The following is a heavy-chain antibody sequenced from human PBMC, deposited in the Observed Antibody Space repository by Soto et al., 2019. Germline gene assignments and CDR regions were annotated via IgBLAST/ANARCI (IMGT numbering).Heavy chain of an antibody. CDR1: GFTFSDYY. V-gene: IGHV3-11*01. CDR3: ARGYSSGWSDY. D-gene: IGHD6-19*01. J-gene: IGHJ4*02. Sequence: GGSLSLPCSASGFTFSDYYVSWICQAPGRGLEWVSYISSSGSTIYYADSVKGRFTISRDNAKNSLYLQMNSLRAEDTAVYYCARGYSSGWSDYWGQGTLVTVSS. CDR2: ISSSGSTI.